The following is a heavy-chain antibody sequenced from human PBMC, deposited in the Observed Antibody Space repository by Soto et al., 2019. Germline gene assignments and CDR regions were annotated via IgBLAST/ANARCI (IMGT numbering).Heavy chain of an antibody. D-gene: IGHD2-15*01. J-gene: IGHJ6*02. Sequence: GGSLRLSCAASGFTFSSYAMSWVRQAPGKGLEWVSAISGSGGSTYYADPVKGRFTISRDNSKNTLYLQMNSLRAEDTAVYYCAKDREDIVVVVAAETCGMDVWGQGTTVTVSS. CDR3: AKDREDIVVVVAAETCGMDV. V-gene: IGHV3-23*01. CDR1: GFTFSSYA. CDR2: ISGSGGST.